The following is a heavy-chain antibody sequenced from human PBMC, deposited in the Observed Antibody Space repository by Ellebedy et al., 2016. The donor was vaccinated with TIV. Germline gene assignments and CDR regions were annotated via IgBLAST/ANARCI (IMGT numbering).Heavy chain of an antibody. CDR2: INPNSGGT. CDR3: ARTREGSGSYRVDGMDV. Sequence: ASVKVSCXASGYTFTGYYMHWVRQAPGQGLEWMGCINPNSGGTNYAQNFQGRVTMTRDTSISTAYMELSSLRSEDTAKYYCARTREGSGSYRVDGMDVWGQGTTVTVSS. CDR1: GYTFTGYY. V-gene: IGHV1-2*02. J-gene: IGHJ6*02. D-gene: IGHD3-10*01.